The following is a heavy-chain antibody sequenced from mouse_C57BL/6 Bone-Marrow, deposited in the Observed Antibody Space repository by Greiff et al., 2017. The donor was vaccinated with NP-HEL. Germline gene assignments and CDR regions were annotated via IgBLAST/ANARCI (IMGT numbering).Heavy chain of an antibody. CDR3: AKEAQATFWFAY. J-gene: IGHJ3*01. CDR2: INPYNGGT. CDR1: GYTFTDYY. V-gene: IGHV1-19*01. Sequence: EVQLQQSGPVLVKPGASVKMSCKASGYTFTDYYMNWVKQCHGKSLEWIGVINPYNGGTSYTQKFKGKATLTVAKSSSTAYMERNSLTSEDSAVYYGAKEAQATFWFAYWGQGTLVTVSA. D-gene: IGHD3-2*02.